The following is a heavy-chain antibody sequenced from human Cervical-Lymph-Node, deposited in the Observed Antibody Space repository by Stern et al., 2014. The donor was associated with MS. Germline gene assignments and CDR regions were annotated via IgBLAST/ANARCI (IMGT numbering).Heavy chain of an antibody. Sequence: VQLVESGPGLVKPSETLSLTCTASGVSISSYYWNWIRQSPGKGLEWIGYTDYNGSAKYNPSLKSRVTMSVDKSKNQFSLRLTSVTAADTAVYHCARGNRYTSGWESFDFWGQGTLVTVSS. CDR3: ARGNRYTSGWESFDF. J-gene: IGHJ4*02. CDR1: GVSISSYY. CDR2: TDYNGSA. D-gene: IGHD6-19*01. V-gene: IGHV4-59*01.